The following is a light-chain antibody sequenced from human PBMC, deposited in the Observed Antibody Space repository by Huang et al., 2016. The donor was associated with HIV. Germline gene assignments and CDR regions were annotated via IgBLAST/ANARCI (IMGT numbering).Light chain of an antibody. CDR1: QSVGSY. V-gene: IGKV3-11*01. J-gene: IGKJ1*01. Sequence: EIVLTQSPATLSLSPGERATLSCRASQSVGSYLAWYQQKPGQSPSLLIFDASNRATGIPAMFSGSGSGTDFTLTISSLEPEDFAVYYCQQRSDWPRTFGQGTKVEIK. CDR3: QQRSDWPRT. CDR2: DAS.